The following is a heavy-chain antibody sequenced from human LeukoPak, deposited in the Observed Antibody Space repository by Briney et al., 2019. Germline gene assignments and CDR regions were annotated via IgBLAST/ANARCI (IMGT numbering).Heavy chain of an antibody. Sequence: GGSLRLSCAASGFAFSSSCMHWVRQAPGRGLVWVSRINEDGTGTSYADSVKGRFTISRDNARDTLYLQMNSLRVEDTAVYYCSPIFYAPDYWGQGTQVTVSS. V-gene: IGHV3-74*01. CDR3: SPIFYAPDY. CDR2: INEDGTGT. CDR1: GFAFSSSC. D-gene: IGHD5/OR15-5a*01. J-gene: IGHJ4*02.